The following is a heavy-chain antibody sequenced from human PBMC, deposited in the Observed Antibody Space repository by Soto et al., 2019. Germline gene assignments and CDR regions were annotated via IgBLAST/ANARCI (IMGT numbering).Heavy chain of an antibody. V-gene: IGHV4-39*01. Sequence: PSETLTLTFNTSGSSITSSSYYWGWIRQPPGKGLEWIGSIYYSGSTYYNPSLKSRVTISVDTSKNQFSLKLSSVTAADTAVYYCARVYYYDSSGYWYYFDYWGQGTLVTVS. CDR3: ARVYYYDSSGYWYYFDY. CDR1: GSSITSSSYY. J-gene: IGHJ4*02. D-gene: IGHD3-22*01. CDR2: IYYSGST.